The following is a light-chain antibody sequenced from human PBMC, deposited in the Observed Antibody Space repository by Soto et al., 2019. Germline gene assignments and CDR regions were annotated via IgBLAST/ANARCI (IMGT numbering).Light chain of an antibody. J-gene: IGLJ1*01. Sequence: QSALTQPASVSGSPGQSITISCTGTGSDVGGYNYVSWYQQHPGKAPKLMIYDVSNRPSGVSDRFSGSKSGNTASLTISGLQAEDEADYYCSSYTGYSTLVFGTGTKATVL. V-gene: IGLV2-14*01. CDR3: SSYTGYSTLV. CDR2: DVS. CDR1: GSDVGGYNY.